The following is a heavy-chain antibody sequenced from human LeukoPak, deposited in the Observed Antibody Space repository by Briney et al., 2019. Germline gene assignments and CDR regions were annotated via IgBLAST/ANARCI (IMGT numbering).Heavy chain of an antibody. CDR1: GYTFTSYY. CDR3: ARGTYRSVYSSGWSRGGTDY. V-gene: IGHV1-46*01. CDR2: INPSGGST. Sequence: ASVKVSCKASGYTFTSYYMHWVRQAPGQGLEWMGIINPSGGSTSYAQKFQGRVTMTRDTSTSTVYMELSSLRSEDTAVYYCARGTYRSVYSSGWSRGGTDYWGQGTLVTVSS. J-gene: IGHJ4*02. D-gene: IGHD6-19*01.